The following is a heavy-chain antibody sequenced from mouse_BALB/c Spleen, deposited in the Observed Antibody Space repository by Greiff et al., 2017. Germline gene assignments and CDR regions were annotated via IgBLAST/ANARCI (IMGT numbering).Heavy chain of an antibody. CDR2: IWSGGST. CDR3: ARTSYYGNYGNAMDY. J-gene: IGHJ4*01. D-gene: IGHD2-10*01. Sequence: QVQLKESGPGLVQPSQSLSITCTVSGFSLTSYGVHWVRQSPGKGLEWLGVIWSGGSTDYNAAFISRLSISKDNSKSQVFFKMNSLQANDTALYYCARTSYYGNYGNAMDYWGQGTSVTVSS. V-gene: IGHV2-2*02. CDR1: GFSLTSYG.